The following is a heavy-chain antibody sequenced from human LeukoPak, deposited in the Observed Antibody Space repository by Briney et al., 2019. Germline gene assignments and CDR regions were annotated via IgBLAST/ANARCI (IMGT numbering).Heavy chain of an antibody. Sequence: PGRSLRLSCAASGFTFSSYAMHWVRQAPGKGLEWVAVISYDGSNKYYADSVKGRFTISRDNSKNTLYLQMNSLRAEDTAVYYCARDYGDGYNFLDYWGQGTLVTVSS. CDR2: ISYDGSNK. J-gene: IGHJ4*02. CDR1: GFTFSSYA. CDR3: ARDYGDGYNFLDY. V-gene: IGHV3-30-3*01. D-gene: IGHD5-24*01.